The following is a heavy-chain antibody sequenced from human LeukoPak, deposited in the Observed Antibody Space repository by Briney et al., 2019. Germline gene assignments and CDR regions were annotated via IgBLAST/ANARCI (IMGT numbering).Heavy chain of an antibody. CDR3: ARGSRLGELSPPDY. V-gene: IGHV1-69*04. CDR2: IIPILGIA. J-gene: IGHJ4*02. CDR1: GGTFSSYA. Sequence: SVKVSCKASGGTFSSYAISWVRQAPGQGLEWMGRIIPILGIANYAQKFHGRVTITADKSTSTAYMELSSLRSEDTAVYYCARGSRLGELSPPDYWGQGTLVTVSS. D-gene: IGHD3-16*02.